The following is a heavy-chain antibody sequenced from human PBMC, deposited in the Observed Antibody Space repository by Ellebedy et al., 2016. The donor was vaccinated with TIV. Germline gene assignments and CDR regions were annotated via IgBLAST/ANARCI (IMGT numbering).Heavy chain of an antibody. CDR1: GYTFTGYY. Sequence: ASVKVSCKASGYTFTGYYMHWVRQAPGQGLEWMGWIDPNSGGTNYAQKFQGRVTMTEDTSTDTAYMELSSLRSEDTAVYYCARQEAPYYYYYGMDVWGQGTTVTVSS. V-gene: IGHV1-2*02. J-gene: IGHJ6*02. CDR3: ARQEAPYYYYYGMDV. CDR2: IDPNSGGT.